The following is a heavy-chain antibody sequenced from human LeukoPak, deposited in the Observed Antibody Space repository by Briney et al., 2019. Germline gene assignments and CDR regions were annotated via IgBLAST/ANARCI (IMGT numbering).Heavy chain of an antibody. Sequence: KSSETLSLTCTVSGYSISSGYYWGLIRQPPGKGLEWIGSIYHSGGTYYNPSLKSRVTISVDTSKNQFSLKLSSVTAADTAVYYGADIKGYWGQGTLVTVSS. CDR2: IYHSGGT. CDR1: GYSISSGYY. CDR3: ADIKGY. J-gene: IGHJ4*02. V-gene: IGHV4-38-2*02.